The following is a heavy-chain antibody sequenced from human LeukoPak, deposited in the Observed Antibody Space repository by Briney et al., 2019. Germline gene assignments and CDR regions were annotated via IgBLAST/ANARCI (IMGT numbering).Heavy chain of an antibody. CDR1: GDSVSSNSAA. V-gene: IGHV6-1*01. D-gene: IGHD5-12*01. CDR3: ARDQRTGYSGHDWHGWFDP. Sequence: SQTLSLTCAISGDSVSSNSAAWNWIRQSPSRGLEWLGRTYYRSKWYNDYAVSVKSRITINPDTSKNQFSLQLNSVTPEDTAVYYCARDQRTGYSGHDWHGWFDPWGQGTLVTVSS. CDR2: TYYRSKWYN. J-gene: IGHJ5*02.